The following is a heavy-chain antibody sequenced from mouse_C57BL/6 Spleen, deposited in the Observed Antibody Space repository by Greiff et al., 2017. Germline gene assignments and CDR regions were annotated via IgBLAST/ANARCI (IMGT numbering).Heavy chain of an antibody. CDR3: ARSITTVVADY. J-gene: IGHJ2*01. V-gene: IGHV1-69*01. D-gene: IGHD1-1*01. CDR1: GYTFTSYW. Sequence: QVQLQQPGAELVMPGASVKLSCKASGYTFTSYWMHWVKQRPGQGLEWIGEIDPSYSYTNYNQQFKGKSTLTVDKASSTAYMQLSSLTSEDSAVYYCARSITTVVADYWGQGTTLTVSS. CDR2: IDPSYSYT.